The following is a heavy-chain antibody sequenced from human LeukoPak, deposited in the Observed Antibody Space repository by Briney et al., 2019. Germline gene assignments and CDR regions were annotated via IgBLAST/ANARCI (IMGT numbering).Heavy chain of an antibody. Sequence: GGSLRLSCAASGFTFSSYAMSWVRQAPGKGLEWVSAISDSGSSTYYADSVKGRFTISRDNSKDTLYLQMNSLRAEDTAVYYCAKAPNWGSTWYFDLWGRGTLVTVSS. CDR2: ISDSGSST. CDR1: GFTFSSYA. V-gene: IGHV3-23*01. CDR3: AKAPNWGSTWYFDL. D-gene: IGHD7-27*01. J-gene: IGHJ2*01.